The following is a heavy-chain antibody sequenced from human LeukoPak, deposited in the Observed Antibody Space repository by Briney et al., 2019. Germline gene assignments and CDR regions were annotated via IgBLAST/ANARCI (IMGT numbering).Heavy chain of an antibody. J-gene: IGHJ3*02. V-gene: IGHV3-64*01. CDR1: GFTFSSYA. CDR2: ISSNGGST. D-gene: IGHD3-10*01. CDR3: ARVRVRGVIPNDAFDI. Sequence: GGSLRLSCAASGFTFSSYAMHWVRQAPGKGLEYVSAISSNGGSTYYANSVKGRFTISRDNSKNTLYLQMGSLRAEDMAVYYCARVRVRGVIPNDAFDIWGQGTMVTVSS.